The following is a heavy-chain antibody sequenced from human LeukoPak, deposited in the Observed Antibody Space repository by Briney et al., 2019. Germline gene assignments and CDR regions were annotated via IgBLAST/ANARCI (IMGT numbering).Heavy chain of an antibody. Sequence: SETLSLTCAVYGGSFSGYYWSWIRQPPGKGLEWIGEINHSGSTNYNPSLKSRVTISVDTSKSQFSLKLSSVTAADTAVYYCARSYDSSGYYYAGNWFDPWGQGTLVTASS. CDR3: ARSYDSSGYYYAGNWFDP. D-gene: IGHD3-22*01. V-gene: IGHV4-34*01. CDR2: INHSGST. CDR1: GGSFSGYY. J-gene: IGHJ5*02.